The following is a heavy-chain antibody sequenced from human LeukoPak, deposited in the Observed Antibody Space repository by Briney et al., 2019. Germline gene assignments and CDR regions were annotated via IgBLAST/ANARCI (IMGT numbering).Heavy chain of an antibody. Sequence: GRSLRLSCAASGFTFSSYAMHWVRQAPGKGLEWVAVISYDGSNKYYADSVKGRFTISRDNSKNTLYLQMNSLRAEDTAVYYCARARYGGNGSYFDCWGQGTLVTVSS. CDR2: ISYDGSNK. V-gene: IGHV3-30-3*01. J-gene: IGHJ4*02. D-gene: IGHD4-23*01. CDR3: ARARYGGNGSYFDC. CDR1: GFTFSSYA.